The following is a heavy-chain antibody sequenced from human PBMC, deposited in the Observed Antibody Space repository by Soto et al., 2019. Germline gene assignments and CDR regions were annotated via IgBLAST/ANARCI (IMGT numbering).Heavy chain of an antibody. CDR1: GYTFTSYD. V-gene: IGHV1-8*01. CDR2: MNPNSGNT. D-gene: IGHD1-26*01. J-gene: IGHJ3*02. CDR3: ARERSSGAFDI. Sequence: QVQLVQSGAEVKKPGASVKVSCKTSGYTFTSYDINWVRQGTGQGLEWMGWMNPNSGNTAYAQKFQGRVTMTRNTARSTAYMELSSLRSEDTVVYYCARERSSGAFDIWGQGTMVTVSS.